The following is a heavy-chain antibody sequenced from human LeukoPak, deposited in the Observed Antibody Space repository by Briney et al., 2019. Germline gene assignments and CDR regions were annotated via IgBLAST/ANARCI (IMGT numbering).Heavy chain of an antibody. CDR3: VRYYDPPVGDAFDI. Sequence: QPGGPLRLPCVASGFTFGGDWMSWVRQAPGKGLECVANTKPDGTEKYYVDSVKGRFTISRDNAKNSLYLQLNSLRAEDTAVYYCVRYYDPPVGDAFDIWGPGTMVTVSS. CDR1: GFTFGGDW. V-gene: IGHV3-7*01. CDR2: TKPDGTEK. D-gene: IGHD3-22*01. J-gene: IGHJ3*02.